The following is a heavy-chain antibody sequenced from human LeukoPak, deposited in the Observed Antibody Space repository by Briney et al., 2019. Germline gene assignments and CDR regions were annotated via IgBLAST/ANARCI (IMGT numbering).Heavy chain of an antibody. V-gene: IGHV4-59*01. CDR2: IYYSGST. CDR3: ARGSSSFDY. Sequence: KPSETLSLTCTVSGGSTSSYYWSWIRQPPGKGLEWIGYIYYSGSTNYNPSLKSRVTISVDTSKNQFSLKLSSVTAADTAVYYCARGSSSFDYWGQGTLVTVSS. J-gene: IGHJ4*02. D-gene: IGHD6-13*01. CDR1: GGSTSSYY.